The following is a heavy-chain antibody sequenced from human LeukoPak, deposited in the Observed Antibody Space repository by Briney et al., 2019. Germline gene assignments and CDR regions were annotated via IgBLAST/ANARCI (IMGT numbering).Heavy chain of an antibody. CDR2: IFYSGST. D-gene: IGHD6-13*01. Sequence: TSETLSLTCTVSGGSISTYYWSWIRQPPGKGLEWIGYIFYSGSTNYNPSLKSRVTISVDTSKNQFSLKLSSVTAADTAVCYCAREGIAAGYDYWGQGTLVTVS. V-gene: IGHV4-59*12. J-gene: IGHJ4*02. CDR1: GGSISTYY. CDR3: AREGIAAGYDY.